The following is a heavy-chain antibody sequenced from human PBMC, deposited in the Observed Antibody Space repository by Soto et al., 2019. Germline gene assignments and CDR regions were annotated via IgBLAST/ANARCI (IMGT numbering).Heavy chain of an antibody. CDR2: LSGDGGSA. J-gene: IGHJ4*02. D-gene: IGHD3-10*01. CDR3: AKWVYGSGSFDY. CDR1: GFTFTGYT. Sequence: PGGSLRLSCAASGFTFTGYTMSWVRQAPGKGLEWVSSLSGDGGSAFYADSVKGRFTISRDNSRTTLYLQMNSLRVEDTAVYYCAKWVYGSGSFDYWGLGAPVTVSS. V-gene: IGHV3-23*01.